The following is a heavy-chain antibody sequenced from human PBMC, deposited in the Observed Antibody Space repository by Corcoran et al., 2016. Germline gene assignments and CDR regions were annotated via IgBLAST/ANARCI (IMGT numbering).Heavy chain of an antibody. V-gene: IGHV1-69*01. CDR1: GGTFSSYA. CDR2: IIPIFGTA. J-gene: IGHJ6*02. D-gene: IGHD3-16*01. CDR3: AGGTTSPVPDYYYGMDV. Sequence: QVQLVQSGAEVKKPGSSVKVSCKASGGTFSSYAISWVRQAPGQGLEWMGGIIPIFGTANYAQKFQGRVTITADESTSTAYMELSSLRSEDTAVYYGAGGTTSPVPDYYYGMDVWGQGTTVTVSS.